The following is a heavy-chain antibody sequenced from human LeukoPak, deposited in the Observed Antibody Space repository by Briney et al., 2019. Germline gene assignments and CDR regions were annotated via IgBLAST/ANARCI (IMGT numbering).Heavy chain of an antibody. CDR1: GYTLNNYH. CDR3: ARTTSFTASGYDY. J-gene: IGHJ4*02. D-gene: IGHD6-25*01. V-gene: IGHV1-8*03. CDR2: IDPTSDDR. Sequence: ASVKVSCKASGYTLNNYHINWVRQATGQGLEWMGWIDPTSDDRGYAQKFQGRVTISRDTSINTAYMELRGLRSEDTAVYFCARTTSFTASGYDYWGQGTLVTVSS.